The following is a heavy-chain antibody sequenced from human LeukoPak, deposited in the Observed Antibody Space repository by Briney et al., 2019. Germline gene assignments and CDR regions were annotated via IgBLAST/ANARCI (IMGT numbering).Heavy chain of an antibody. J-gene: IGHJ4*02. V-gene: IGHV4-4*02. Sequence: PSGTLSLTCAVSGASISGNYWWSWVRQSPGKGLEWIGEIYHSGSTKYNPSLKSRVTISVDKSKNQFSLNLSSVTAADTAVYYCARGLLWFGEGYYFDYWGQGTLVTVSS. CDR3: ARGLLWFGEGYYFDY. D-gene: IGHD3-10*01. CDR2: IYHSGST. CDR1: GASISGNYW.